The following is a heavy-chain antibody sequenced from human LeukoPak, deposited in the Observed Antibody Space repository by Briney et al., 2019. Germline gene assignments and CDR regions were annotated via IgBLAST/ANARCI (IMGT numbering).Heavy chain of an antibody. CDR1: GGSISSYY. CDR2: IYYSGST. CDR3: AREDSSGYSNWFDP. J-gene: IGHJ5*02. Sequence: PSETLSLTCTVSGGSISSYYWSWIRQPPGKGLEWIGYIYYSGSTNYNPSLKSRVTISVDTSKNQFSLKLSSVTAAVTAVYYCAREDSSGYSNWFDPWGEGTLVTVSS. D-gene: IGHD3-22*01. V-gene: IGHV4-59*01.